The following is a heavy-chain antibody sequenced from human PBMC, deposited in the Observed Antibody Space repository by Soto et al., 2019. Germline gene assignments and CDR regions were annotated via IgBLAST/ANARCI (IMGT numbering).Heavy chain of an antibody. J-gene: IGHJ4*02. CDR2: ITSDTTTI. CDR1: GFGFSIYS. Sequence: EVQLVESGGNLVQPGGSLRLSCAASGFGFSIYSMNWVRQAPGKGLEWSAYITSDTTTIKYADSVKGRFTISRDKDKNLVYLHMNSLRDEDTAVYYCARSVEGHFDYWGQGTVVTVSA. D-gene: IGHD6-19*01. CDR3: ARSVEGHFDY. V-gene: IGHV3-48*02.